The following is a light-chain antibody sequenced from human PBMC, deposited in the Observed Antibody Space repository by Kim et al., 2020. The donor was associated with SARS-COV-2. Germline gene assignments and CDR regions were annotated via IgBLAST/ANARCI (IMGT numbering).Light chain of an antibody. CDR1: QNVNNW. V-gene: IGKV1-5*03. CDR2: KAS. Sequence: SVGDGVTITCRTSQNVNNWLAWDQHKPENAPNLLIYKASSLQSGVPSRFSGSASGTEFTLTIGCLQPDDFASYYCQQYSTYSGLTFGGGTKVDIK. CDR3: QQYSTYSGLT. J-gene: IGKJ4*01.